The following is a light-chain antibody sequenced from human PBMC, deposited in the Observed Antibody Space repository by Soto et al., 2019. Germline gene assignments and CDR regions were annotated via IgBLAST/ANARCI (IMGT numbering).Light chain of an antibody. CDR3: CSYAGSYVV. CDR2: EGS. J-gene: IGLJ2*01. V-gene: IGLV2-23*01. CDR1: SSAVANYNL. Sequence: QSALTQPASVSGSPGQSITISCTGTSSAVANYNLVSWYQQHPGKAPKLIIYEGSQRPSGVSNRFSGSKSDNTASLAISGLQAEDEADYYCCSYAGSYVVFGGGTKLTVL.